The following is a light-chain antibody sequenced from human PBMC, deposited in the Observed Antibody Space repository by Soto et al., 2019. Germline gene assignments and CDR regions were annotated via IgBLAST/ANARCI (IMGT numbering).Light chain of an antibody. CDR1: QIISSSY. CDR3: QQCNDWQVN. J-gene: IGKJ5*01. Sequence: IVMPQSPCTLSLSPGKRSTLSCISIQIISSSYLAWYQQRPGQAPRLLIYGASSRATGIPARFSGSGSGTDFTLTISSLEPEDFAIYYCQQCNDWQVNFGQGTRLEIK. V-gene: IGKV3D-20*02. CDR2: GAS.